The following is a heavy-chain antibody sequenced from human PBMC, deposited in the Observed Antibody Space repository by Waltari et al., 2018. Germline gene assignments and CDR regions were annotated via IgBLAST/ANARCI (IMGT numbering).Heavy chain of an antibody. CDR3: AAYSGSWY. V-gene: IGHV3-74*01. CDR2: IKTDGSTT. Sequence: EVQLVESGGGLVQPGGAMRLSCEAAGFIFSNYWMHWLRQAPGKGPVWVSQIKTDGSTTRYTDSVEGRFTISRDNARNMLYLQMNSLRAEDTALYYCAAYSGSWYWGQGTLVTVSS. CDR1: GFIFSNYW. J-gene: IGHJ4*02. D-gene: IGHD6-13*01.